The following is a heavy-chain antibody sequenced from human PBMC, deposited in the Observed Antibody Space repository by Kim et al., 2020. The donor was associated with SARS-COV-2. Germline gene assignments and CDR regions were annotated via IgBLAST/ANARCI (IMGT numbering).Heavy chain of an antibody. CDR3: AKAHCGANCYLVDY. J-gene: IGHJ4*02. CDR2: ISGDGSGT. Sequence: GGSLRLSCAASGFTFHNYDMHWVRRAPGKGLEWVSLISGDGSGTQYGDSVKGRFTISRDNSKNSLYLQINSLRTEDTAFYYCAKAHCGANCYLVDYWGQGTLVTVSS. V-gene: IGHV3-43*02. CDR1: GFTFHNYD. D-gene: IGHD2-21*01.